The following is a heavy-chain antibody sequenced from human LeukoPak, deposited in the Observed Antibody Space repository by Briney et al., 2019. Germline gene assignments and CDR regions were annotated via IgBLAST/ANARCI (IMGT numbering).Heavy chain of an antibody. CDR1: GFTLSSYE. D-gene: IGHD3-3*01. Sequence: GGSLRLSCIASGFTLSSYEMSWIRQAPGKGLEWVSSVDYSGGDTHYADSVMGRFTISRDNSKNTLYLQLNSLRAEDTAVYYCASSGYYREPFDYWGQGTLVTVSS. CDR2: VDYSGGDT. J-gene: IGHJ4*02. V-gene: IGHV3-23*01. CDR3: ASSGYYREPFDY.